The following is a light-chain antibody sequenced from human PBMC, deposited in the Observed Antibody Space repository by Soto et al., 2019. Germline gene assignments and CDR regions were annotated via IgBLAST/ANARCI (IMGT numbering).Light chain of an antibody. CDR1: SSDVGGYNY. Sequence: QSALTQPASVSESPGQPITISCTGTSSDVGGYNYVSWYQQHPGKAPKLMIFDVSNRPSGVSNRFSGSKSGNTASLTISGLQAEDVADYYCSSYTSSGTPHVIFGGGTQLTVL. CDR2: DVS. J-gene: IGLJ2*01. V-gene: IGLV2-14*03. CDR3: SSYTSSGTPHVI.